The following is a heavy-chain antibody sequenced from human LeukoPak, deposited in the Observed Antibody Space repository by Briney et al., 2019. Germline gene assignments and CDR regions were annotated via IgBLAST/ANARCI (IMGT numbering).Heavy chain of an antibody. CDR1: GYTFTSYG. Sequence: ASVKVSCKASGYTFTSYGISWVRQAPGQGLEWMGWISAYNGNTNYAQKLQGRVTMTTDTSTSTAYMELGSLRSDDTAVYYCARYYDILTGYYPLSHWGQGTLVTVSS. CDR2: ISAYNGNT. V-gene: IGHV1-18*01. D-gene: IGHD3-9*01. J-gene: IGHJ4*02. CDR3: ARYYDILTGYYPLSH.